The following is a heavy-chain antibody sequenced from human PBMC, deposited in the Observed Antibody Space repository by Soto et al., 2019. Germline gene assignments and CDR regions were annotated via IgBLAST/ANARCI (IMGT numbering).Heavy chain of an antibody. CDR1: GFPFSSYW. V-gene: IGHV3-74*03. D-gene: IGHD3-10*01. Sequence: EVQLVESGGGLVQPGGSLILSCTASGFPFSSYWIHWVRQAPGKELVWISRSNSDASSTTYADSVTGRFTISRDNAENTLFLQMNSLRVDDTAVYYCARGYYGSEGTEYFQHWGRGTLVTVSS. CDR3: ARGYYGSEGTEYFQH. CDR2: SNSDASST. J-gene: IGHJ1*01.